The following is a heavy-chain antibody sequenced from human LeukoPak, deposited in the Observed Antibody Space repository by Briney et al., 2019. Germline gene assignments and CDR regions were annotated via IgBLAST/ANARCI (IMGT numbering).Heavy chain of an antibody. CDR1: GGSISSSSYY. D-gene: IGHD1-26*01. CDR3: ARANSGSYLRLQYEY. J-gene: IGHJ4*02. V-gene: IGHV4-39*07. Sequence: SETLSLTCTVSGGSISSSSYYWGWIRQPPGKGLEWIGSISHSGTTYYNPSLKSRVTISVDTSKNQFSLKLDSGTAADTAVYYCARANSGSYLRLQYEYWGQGTLVTVSS. CDR2: ISHSGTT.